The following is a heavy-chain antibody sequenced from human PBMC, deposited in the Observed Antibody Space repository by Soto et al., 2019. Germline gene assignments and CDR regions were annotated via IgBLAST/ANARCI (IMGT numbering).Heavy chain of an antibody. CDR2: ISGGGDAA. Sequence: EVQLLESGGGLVQPGGSLRLSCAGSGFTFINYAMNWVRQAPGKGLEWVSSISGGGDAAFFGDSVRGRFTISRDNSKNTVTLQMNSLGVGDTAVYYCARKILGSTTRPDYWYFELWGRGTLVTVSS. CDR3: ARKILGSTTRPDYWYFEL. V-gene: IGHV3-23*01. CDR1: GFTFINYA. J-gene: IGHJ2*01. D-gene: IGHD7-27*01.